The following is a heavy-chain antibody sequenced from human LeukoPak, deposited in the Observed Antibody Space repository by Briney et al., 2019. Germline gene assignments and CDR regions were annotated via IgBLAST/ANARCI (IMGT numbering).Heavy chain of an antibody. J-gene: IGHJ5*02. Sequence: SETLSLTCTVSGYSISSGYYWGWIRQPPGKGLEWIGSIFHSGSTYYNPSLKSRVTMSVDTSKNQFSLKLSSVTAADTAVYYCARTAGWFDPWGQGTLVTVSS. V-gene: IGHV4-38-2*02. CDR2: IFHSGST. CDR3: ARTAGWFDP. CDR1: GYSISSGYY. D-gene: IGHD2-21*02.